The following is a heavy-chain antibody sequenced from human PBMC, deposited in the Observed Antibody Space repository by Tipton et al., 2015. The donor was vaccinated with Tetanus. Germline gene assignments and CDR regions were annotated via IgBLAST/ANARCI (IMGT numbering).Heavy chain of an antibody. CDR1: GFTFSDYT. CDR3: ARGSSAMVTVYYYYGMDV. V-gene: IGHV3-23*01. Sequence: GSLRLSCVGSGFTFSDYTMNWVRQAPGKGLEWVSGISGSGGSTYYADSVKGRFTISRDNSKNTLYLQMNSLRAEDTAVYYCARGSSAMVTVYYYYGMDVWGQGTTVTVSS. D-gene: IGHD5-18*01. J-gene: IGHJ6*02. CDR2: ISGSGGST.